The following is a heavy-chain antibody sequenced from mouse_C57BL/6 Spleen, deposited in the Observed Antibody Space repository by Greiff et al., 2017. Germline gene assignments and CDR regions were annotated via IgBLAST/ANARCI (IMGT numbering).Heavy chain of an antibody. CDR2: IDPEDGET. Sequence: EVQLQQSGAELVKPGASVKLSCTASGFNIKDYYMHWVKQRTEQGLEWIGRIDPEDGETKYALKFQGKATITADTSSNTAYLQLSSLTSEDTAIYYCARSLYYFDYWGQGTTLTVSS. CDR1: GFNIKDYY. V-gene: IGHV14-2*01. CDR3: ARSLYYFDY. J-gene: IGHJ2*01.